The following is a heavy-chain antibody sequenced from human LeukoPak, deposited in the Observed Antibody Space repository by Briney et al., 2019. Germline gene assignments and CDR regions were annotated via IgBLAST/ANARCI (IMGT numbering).Heavy chain of an antibody. CDR1: GGSISSGDYY. CDR3: ARATDSDAFDI. D-gene: IGHD1-1*01. Sequence: SRTLSLTCTVSGGSISSGDYYWSWIRQPPGKGLEWIGYIYYSGSTYYNPSLKSRVTISVDTSKNQFSLKLSSVTAADTAVYYCARATDSDAFDIWGQGTMVTVSS. CDR2: IYYSGST. J-gene: IGHJ3*02. V-gene: IGHV4-30-4*01.